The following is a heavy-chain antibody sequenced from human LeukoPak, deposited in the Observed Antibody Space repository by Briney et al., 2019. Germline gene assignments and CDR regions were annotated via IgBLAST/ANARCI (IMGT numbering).Heavy chain of an antibody. J-gene: IGHJ4*02. Sequence: GGSLRLSRAPPRFTLSAYAMSWVRPALRTGLEWVSPISQNGGARISADSVNGRCTISSDNSENTVSLHVNSLRAGDTAVDVCWKESLPHRGYYFDSWGRGTRITVSS. CDR2: ISQNGGAR. V-gene: IGHV3-23*01. D-gene: IGHD3-22*01. CDR1: RFTLSAYA. CDR3: WKESLPHRGYYFDS.